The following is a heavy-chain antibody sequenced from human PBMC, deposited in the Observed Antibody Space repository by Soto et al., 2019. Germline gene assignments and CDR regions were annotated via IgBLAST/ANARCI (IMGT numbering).Heavy chain of an antibody. D-gene: IGHD2-21*02. CDR3: ANHRGFLVTQYFFDY. Sequence: GGSLRLSCAASGFTFSSYAMSWVRQAPGKGLEWVSAISGSGGSTYYADSVKGRFTISRDNSKNTLSLQMNSLRAEDTAIYYCANHRGFLVTQYFFDYWGQGTLVTVSS. CDR1: GFTFSSYA. CDR2: ISGSGGST. V-gene: IGHV3-23*01. J-gene: IGHJ4*02.